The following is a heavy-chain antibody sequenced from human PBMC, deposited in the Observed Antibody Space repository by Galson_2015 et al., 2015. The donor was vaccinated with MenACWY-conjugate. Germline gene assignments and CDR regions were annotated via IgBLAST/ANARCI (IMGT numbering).Heavy chain of an antibody. CDR1: GGTFSSYA. CDR3: ARVSARRRGPNYYGSGSYYNA. J-gene: IGHJ4*02. CDR2: IIPIFGTA. V-gene: IGHV1-69*13. Sequence: SVKVSCKASGGTFSSYAISWVRQAPGQGLEWMGGIIPIFGTANYAQKFQGRVTITADESTSTAYMELSSLRSEDTAVYYCARVSARRRGPNYYGSGSYYNAWGQGTLVTVSS. D-gene: IGHD3-10*01.